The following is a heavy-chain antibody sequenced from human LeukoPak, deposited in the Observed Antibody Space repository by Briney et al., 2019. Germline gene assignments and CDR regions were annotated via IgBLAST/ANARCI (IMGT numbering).Heavy chain of an antibody. D-gene: IGHD5-18*01. J-gene: IGHJ4*02. CDR2: ITYNSGTI. Sequence: GGSLRLSCAASGFTFSDYYMSWIRQAPGKGLESVSYITYNSGTIFYADSVKGRFTISRDNAKDSLYLQMSSLRDEDTAVYYCARDSGYSYADDYWGQGTLVTVSS. V-gene: IGHV3-11*01. CDR3: ARDSGYSYADDY. CDR1: GFTFSDYY.